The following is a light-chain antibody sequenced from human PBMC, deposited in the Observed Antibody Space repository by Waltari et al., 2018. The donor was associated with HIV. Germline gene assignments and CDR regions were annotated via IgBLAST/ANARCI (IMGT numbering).Light chain of an antibody. CDR3: GTWDSSLSAE. V-gene: IGLV1-51*01. J-gene: IGLJ2*01. CDR2: DNN. Sequence: QSVLTQPPSVSAAPGQKVTISCSGSSSNIGNNSVSWYQQRPGTAPKLLIYDNNTRPSGIPDRFSGSKSGTSATLGITGLQTGDEADYYCGTWDSSLSAEFGGGTKLTVL. CDR1: SSNIGNNS.